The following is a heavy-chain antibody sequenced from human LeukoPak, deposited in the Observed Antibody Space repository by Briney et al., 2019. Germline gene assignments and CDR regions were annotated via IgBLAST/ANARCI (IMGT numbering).Heavy chain of an antibody. Sequence: GASVKVSCKASGYTFTSYAMHWVRQAPGQRLEWMGWINAGNGNTKYSQEFQGRVTMTRDTSISTAYMELSRLRSDDTAVYYCARDPQWLATYFDYWGQGTLVTVSS. CDR2: INAGNGNT. CDR3: ARDPQWLATYFDY. CDR1: GYTFTSYA. J-gene: IGHJ4*02. D-gene: IGHD6-19*01. V-gene: IGHV1-3*01.